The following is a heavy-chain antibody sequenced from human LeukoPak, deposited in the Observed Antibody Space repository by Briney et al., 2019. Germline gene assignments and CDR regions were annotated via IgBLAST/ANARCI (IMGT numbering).Heavy chain of an antibody. V-gene: IGHV3-7*01. J-gene: IGHJ6*03. CDR3: ARDGATFSGYDWYYYMDV. CDR1: GFTFSSYW. D-gene: IGHD5-12*01. CDR2: IKQDGSEK. Sequence: GGSLRLSCSASGFTFSSYWMSWVRQAPGKGLEWVANIKQDGSEKYYVDSVKGRFTISRDNAKNSLYLQMNSLRAEDTAVYYCARDGATFSGYDWYYYMDVWGKGTTVTVSS.